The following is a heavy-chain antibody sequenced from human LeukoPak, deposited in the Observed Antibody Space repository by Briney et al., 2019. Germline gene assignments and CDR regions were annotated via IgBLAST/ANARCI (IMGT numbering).Heavy chain of an antibody. CDR1: GFTFSDYY. Sequence: PGGSLRLSCAASGFTFSDYYMSWIRQAPGKGLEWVSYISSSGSTIYYADSVKGRFTISRDNAKNSLYLHMSSLRAEDTAIYYCATEQEGRRAAFDHWGQGTLVTVSS. J-gene: IGHJ4*02. CDR3: ATEQEGRRAAFDH. D-gene: IGHD1-14*01. CDR2: ISSSGSTI. V-gene: IGHV3-11*04.